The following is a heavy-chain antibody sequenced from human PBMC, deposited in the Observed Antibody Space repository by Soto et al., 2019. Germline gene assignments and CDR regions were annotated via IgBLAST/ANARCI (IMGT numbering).Heavy chain of an antibody. CDR1: GYSFRSYG. J-gene: IGHJ4*02. V-gene: IGHV3-33*01. Sequence: QVKLVESGGGVVQPGGSLRLSCAASGYSFRSYGMHWVRQAPGKGLEWVALIWYDGSNEYYADSVQGRFTISRDNSEATVYLQKNSLNVEDTAIYYCSRERCFVRGVLRYYLDYWGQGTLVTVSS. CDR2: IWYDGSNE. D-gene: IGHD3-10*01. CDR3: SRERCFVRGVLRYYLDY.